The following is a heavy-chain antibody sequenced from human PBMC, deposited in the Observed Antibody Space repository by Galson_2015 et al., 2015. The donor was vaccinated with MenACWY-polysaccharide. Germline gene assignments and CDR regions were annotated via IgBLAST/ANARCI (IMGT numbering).Heavy chain of an antibody. J-gene: IGHJ4*02. V-gene: IGHV3-7*01. Sequence: SLRLSCAASGFTFSSYWMSWVRQAPGKGLEWVADISEDGSAKYYADSVKGRFTISRDNSKNSLYLQMNSLRAEDTAVYYCASGPKAYWGGDCAVDNWGQGTLVTVSS. CDR3: ASGPKAYWGGDCAVDN. D-gene: IGHD2-21*02. CDR1: GFTFSSYW. CDR2: ISEDGSAK.